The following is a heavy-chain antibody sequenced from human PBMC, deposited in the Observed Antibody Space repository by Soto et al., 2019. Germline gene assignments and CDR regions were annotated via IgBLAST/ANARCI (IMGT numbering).Heavy chain of an antibody. CDR1: GFTFSGSA. Sequence: GGSLRRSCAASGFTFSGSAIHWVRQASGKGLEWVGRSTRKANTYATAYAASVKGRFTISRDDSKNTAYLQMNSLKTEDTAVYYCYYDTSGYKGLSDYWGQGTLVTVS. J-gene: IGHJ4*02. V-gene: IGHV3-73*01. CDR3: YYDTSGYKGLSDY. D-gene: IGHD3-22*01. CDR2: STRKANTYAT.